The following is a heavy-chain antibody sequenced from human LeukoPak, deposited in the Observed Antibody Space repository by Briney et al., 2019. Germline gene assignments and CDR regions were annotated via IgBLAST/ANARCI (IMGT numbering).Heavy chain of an antibody. CDR3: ASHAAPSWRQLRTGVDY. D-gene: IGHD1-14*01. CDR2: INHSGST. Sequence: PSKTLSLTCAVYGGSLSGYYWSWIRQPPGKGLEWIGEINHSGSTNYNPSLKSRVTISVDTSKNQFSLKLSSVTAADTAVYYCASHAAPSWRQLRTGVDYWGQGTLVTVSS. V-gene: IGHV4-34*01. CDR1: GGSLSGYY. J-gene: IGHJ4*02.